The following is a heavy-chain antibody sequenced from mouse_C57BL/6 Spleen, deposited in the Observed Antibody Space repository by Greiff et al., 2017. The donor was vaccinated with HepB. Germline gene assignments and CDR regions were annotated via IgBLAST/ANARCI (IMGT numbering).Heavy chain of an antibody. J-gene: IGHJ4*01. CDR2: INPNNGGT. CDR1: GYTFTDYN. D-gene: IGHD3-3*01. CDR3: ARGRGYAMDG. V-gene: IGHV1-22*01. Sequence: VQLKESGPELVKPGASVKMSCKASGYTFTDYNMHWVKQSHGKGLEWIGYINPNNGGTSYNQKFKGKATLTVNKSSSTAYMELRSLTSEDSAVYYWARGRGYAMDGWGQGTSVTVAS.